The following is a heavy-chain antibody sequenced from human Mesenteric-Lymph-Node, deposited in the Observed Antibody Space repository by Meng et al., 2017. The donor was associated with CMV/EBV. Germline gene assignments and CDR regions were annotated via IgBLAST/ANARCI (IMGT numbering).Heavy chain of an antibody. V-gene: IGHV6-1*01. J-gene: IGHJ5*02. CDR1: GDRVASNSAA. Sequence: GDRVASNSAAWNWIRQSPSRGLEWLGRTYYRSKWYNDYAVSVKSRITINPDTSKNQFSLQLNSVTPEDTAVYYCARVGGGSYRAFDPWGQGTLVTVSS. CDR2: TYYRSKWYN. D-gene: IGHD1-26*01. CDR3: ARVGGGSYRAFDP.